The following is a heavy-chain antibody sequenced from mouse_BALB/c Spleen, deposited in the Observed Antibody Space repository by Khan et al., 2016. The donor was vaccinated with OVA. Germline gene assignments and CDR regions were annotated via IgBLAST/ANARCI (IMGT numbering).Heavy chain of an antibody. J-gene: IGHJ3*01. Sequence: EVELVESGGDLVKPGGSLNLSCEASGFTFSSYGMSWLRQTPDKRLEWVATISNGGSYTYFPDSVKGRLTISRDNAKNTLYLQISSLKSEDTAMYYCARHRFTTPTAWFAYWGQGTLVTVFA. CDR1: GFTFSSYG. CDR2: ISNGGSYT. D-gene: IGHD1-2*01. V-gene: IGHV5-6*01. CDR3: ARHRFTTPTAWFAY.